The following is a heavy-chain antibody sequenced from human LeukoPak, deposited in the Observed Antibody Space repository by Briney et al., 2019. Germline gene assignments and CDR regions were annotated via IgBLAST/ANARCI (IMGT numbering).Heavy chain of an antibody. CDR1: GFTFSAYW. D-gene: IGHD6-13*01. CDR3: VRDLDSSSWWNWFDP. J-gene: IGHJ5*02. V-gene: IGHV3-7*01. CDR2: IKQDGSER. Sequence: GGSLRLSCAASGFTFSAYWMSWVRQAPGKGLEWVANIKQDGSERKYVDSVKGRFTISRDNAENSLYLQMNSLRVEDTAMYHCVRDLDSSSWWNWFDPWGQGTLVTVSS.